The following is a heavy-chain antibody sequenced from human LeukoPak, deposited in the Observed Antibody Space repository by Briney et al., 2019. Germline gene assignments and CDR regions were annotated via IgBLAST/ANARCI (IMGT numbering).Heavy chain of an antibody. CDR1: GFTFSSNY. CDR3: AREKRDYGGNFYGMDV. Sequence: GGSLRLSCAASGFTFSSNYMSWVRQAPGKGLEWVSIIYSGGSTYYADSVKGRFTISRDNSKNTLYLQMNSLRAEDTAVYFCAREKRDYGGNFYGMDVWGQGTTVTVSS. CDR2: IYSGGST. V-gene: IGHV3-53*01. J-gene: IGHJ6*02. D-gene: IGHD4-23*01.